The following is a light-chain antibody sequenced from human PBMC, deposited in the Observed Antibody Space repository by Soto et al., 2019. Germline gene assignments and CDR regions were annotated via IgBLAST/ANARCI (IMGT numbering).Light chain of an antibody. CDR1: SSDVGGYNH. V-gene: IGLV2-14*01. CDR2: DVS. J-gene: IGLJ1*01. Sequence: QSALTQPASVSGSPGQSITISCTGTSSDVGGYNHVSWYQQHPGKAPKLMIYDVSNRPSGVSNRFSGSKSGNTASLTISGLQAEDEADYYCSSYTSSNTLVFGTGTKLTVL. CDR3: SSYTSSNTLV.